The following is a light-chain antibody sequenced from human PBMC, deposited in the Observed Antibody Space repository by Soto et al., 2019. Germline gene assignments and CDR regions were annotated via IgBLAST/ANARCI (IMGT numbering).Light chain of an antibody. J-gene: IGLJ2*01. CDR3: SSYTSSSTLV. V-gene: IGLV2-14*01. CDR2: DVS. Sequence: QSALTQPASESGSPGQSITISCTGTSSDVGGYNYVSWYQQHPGKAPKLMIYDVSNRPSGVSNRFSGSKSGNTASLTISGLQAEDEADYYCSSYTSSSTLVFGGGTKVTVL. CDR1: SSDVGGYNY.